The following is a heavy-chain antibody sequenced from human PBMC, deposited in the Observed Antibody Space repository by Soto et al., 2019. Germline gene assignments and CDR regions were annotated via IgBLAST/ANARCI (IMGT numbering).Heavy chain of an antibody. D-gene: IGHD3-10*01. Sequence: ASVKVSCKVPGYTLTELSMHWVRQAPGEGLEWMGGFDPEDGETIYAQKFQGRVTMTEDTSTDTAYMELSSLRSEDTAVYYCATESYGSGSYVWFDPWDQGTLVTVSS. CDR2: FDPEDGET. V-gene: IGHV1-24*01. CDR3: ATESYGSGSYVWFDP. CDR1: GYTLTELS. J-gene: IGHJ5*02.